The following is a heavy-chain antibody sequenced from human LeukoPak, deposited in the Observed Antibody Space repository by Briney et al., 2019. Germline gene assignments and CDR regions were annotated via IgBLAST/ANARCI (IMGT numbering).Heavy chain of an antibody. J-gene: IGHJ6*03. CDR3: ARVPSSSWSTSYYYYYTDV. Sequence: ASVKVSCKASGYTFTSYGISWVRQAPGQGLEWMGWISAYNGNTNYAQKLQGRVTMTTDTSTSTAYMELRSLRSDDTAVYYCARVPSSSWSTSYYYYYTDVWGKGTTVTVSS. CDR1: GYTFTSYG. CDR2: ISAYNGNT. V-gene: IGHV1-18*01. D-gene: IGHD6-13*01.